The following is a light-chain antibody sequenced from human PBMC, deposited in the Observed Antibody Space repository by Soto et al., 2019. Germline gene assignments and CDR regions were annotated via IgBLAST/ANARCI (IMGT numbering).Light chain of an antibody. V-gene: IGKV3-20*01. CDR3: QQYGRSPTT. CDR2: GAS. CDR1: QYINTR. J-gene: IGKJ1*01. Sequence: IVLTQSPATLSSFPGDRVTLSCRASQYINTRLAWYQHRPGQAPRLLIYGASTRATGIPDRFSGSGSGTDFTLTISRLEPEDFAVYYCQQYGRSPTTFGQGTKVDIK.